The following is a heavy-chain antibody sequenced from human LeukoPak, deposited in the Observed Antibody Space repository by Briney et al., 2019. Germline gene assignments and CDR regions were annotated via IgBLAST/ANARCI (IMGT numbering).Heavy chain of an antibody. V-gene: IGHV3-74*01. CDR2: INSDGSST. Sequence: GGSLRLSCAASGFTFSSYWMHWVRQAPGKGLVWVSRINSDGSSTSYADSVKGRFTISRDSAKNTLYLQMNSLRAEDTAVYYCARVLGYCTNGVCLRVDYFDYWGQGTLVTVSS. CDR3: ARVLGYCTNGVCLRVDYFDY. D-gene: IGHD2-8*01. J-gene: IGHJ4*02. CDR1: GFTFSSYW.